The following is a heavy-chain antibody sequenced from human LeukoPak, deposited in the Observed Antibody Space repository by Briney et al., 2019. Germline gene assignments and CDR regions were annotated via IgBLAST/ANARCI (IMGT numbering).Heavy chain of an antibody. CDR1: GFTFGDYA. V-gene: IGHV3-49*04. J-gene: IGHJ4*02. CDR3: ILTPYYYDSSGYSYFDY. D-gene: IGHD3-22*01. Sequence: GGSLRLSCTASGFTFGDYAMSWVRQAPGKGLAWVGFIRSKAYGGTTEYAASVKGRFTISRDDSKSIAYLQMNSLKTEDTAVYYCILTPYYYDSSGYSYFDYWGQGTLVTVSS. CDR2: IRSKAYGGTT.